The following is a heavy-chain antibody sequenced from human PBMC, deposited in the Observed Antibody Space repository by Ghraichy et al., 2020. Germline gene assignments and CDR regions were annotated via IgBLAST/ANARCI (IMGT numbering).Heavy chain of an antibody. D-gene: IGHD2-15*01. CDR2: IYHSGST. CDR3: ARGGQRRYCSGGSCRDAFDI. J-gene: IGHJ3*02. V-gene: IGHV4-30-2*01. Sequence: SATLSLTCAVSGGSITSGHYSWSWIRQPPGKGLEWIGSIYHSGSTDYNPSLKSRVIISVDRSKNQFSLKLSSVTAADTAVYYCARGGQRRYCSGGSCRDAFDIWGQWTMVSVSS. CDR1: GGSITSGHYS.